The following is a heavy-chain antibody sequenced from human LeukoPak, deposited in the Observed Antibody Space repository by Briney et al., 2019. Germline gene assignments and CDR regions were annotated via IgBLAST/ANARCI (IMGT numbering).Heavy chain of an antibody. CDR1: GFTFSSYA. D-gene: IGHD3-22*01. CDR2: ISGSGGST. J-gene: IGHJ5*02. CDR3: AKAAYDSSGYPNWFDP. Sequence: GSLRLSCAASGFTFSSYAMSWVRQAPGKGLEWVSAISGSGGSTYYADSVKGRFTISRDNSKNTLYLQMNSLRAEDTAVYYCAKAAYDSSGYPNWFDPWGQGTLVTVSS. V-gene: IGHV3-23*01.